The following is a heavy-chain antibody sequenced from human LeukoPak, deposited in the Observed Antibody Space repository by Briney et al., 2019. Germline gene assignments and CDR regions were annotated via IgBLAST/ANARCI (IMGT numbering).Heavy chain of an antibody. Sequence: GGSLRLSCAASGFTFTSYGMHWVRQAPGKGLEWVAVVSYDGTSIYYADSVKGRFTISRDNSKNTLYLQMNSLRAEDTAVYYCARDFIVSYYDSSGFGYWGQGTLVTVSS. V-gene: IGHV3-30*03. CDR2: VSYDGTSI. J-gene: IGHJ4*02. CDR1: GFTFTSYG. D-gene: IGHD3-22*01. CDR3: ARDFIVSYYDSSGFGY.